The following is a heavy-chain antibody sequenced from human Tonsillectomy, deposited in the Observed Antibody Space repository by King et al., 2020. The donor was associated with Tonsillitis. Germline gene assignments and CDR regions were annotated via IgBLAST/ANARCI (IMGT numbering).Heavy chain of an antibody. D-gene: IGHD3-10*01. V-gene: IGHV1-69*01. CDR1: GGIFSSSA. CDR3: WRGYGSGTYVY. CDR2: ITPILRTA. J-gene: IGHJ4*02. Sequence: VQLVESGAEVKKPGSSVKVSCRASGGIFSSSAISWVRQAPGQGLEWMWGITPILRTANLAQKFQGRVTISADESTSTAYMELSSLKSQDTAVYYCWRGYGSGTYVYWGQGSLVTVSS.